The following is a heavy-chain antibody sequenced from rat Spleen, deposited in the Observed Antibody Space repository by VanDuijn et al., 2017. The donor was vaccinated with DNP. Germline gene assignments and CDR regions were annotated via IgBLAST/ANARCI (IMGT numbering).Heavy chain of an antibody. Sequence: QVQLKESGPGLVQPSQTLSLTCTVAGFSLTSYNVHWVRQPPGKGLEWMGVIWNTGGTRYNSALKSRLSINKDTAKHQVVLKMNSLQPEDTATYYCARETPSIAAIGAMDAWGQGTSVTVSS. CDR3: ARETPSIAAIGAMDA. J-gene: IGHJ4*01. V-gene: IGHV2-41*01. CDR2: IWNTGGT. D-gene: IGHD1-2*01. CDR1: GFSLTSYN.